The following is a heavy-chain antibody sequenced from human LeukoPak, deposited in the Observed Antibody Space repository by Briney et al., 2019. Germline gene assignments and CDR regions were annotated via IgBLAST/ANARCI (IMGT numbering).Heavy chain of an antibody. Sequence: GESLRLSCAASGFTFSDNSMNWVRQAPGKGLEWVSYIDGSGDTIYYADSVKGRFTISRDNAKNSLVLHMNSLRDEDTAVYYCSRRFDCWGQGTLVTVSS. CDR1: GFTFSDNS. CDR3: SRRFDC. V-gene: IGHV3-48*02. CDR2: IDGSGDTI. J-gene: IGHJ4*02.